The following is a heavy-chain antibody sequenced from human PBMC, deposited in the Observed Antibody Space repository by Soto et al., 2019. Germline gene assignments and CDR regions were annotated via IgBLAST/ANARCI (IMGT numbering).Heavy chain of an antibody. V-gene: IGHV4-4*02. J-gene: IGHJ4*02. CDR1: GVSISSSSW. Sequence: QVQLQQSGPGLVKPSGTLSLTCDVSGVSISSSSWWSWVRQPPGKGLEWVGEIYHSGSTNYNPSLKSRVTICVGKSKHKVSLRLTSVTAADTAVAYCAGGFGSGHYDYWGQGALVSVSS. CDR2: IYHSGST. CDR3: AGGFGSGHYDY. D-gene: IGHD3-10*01.